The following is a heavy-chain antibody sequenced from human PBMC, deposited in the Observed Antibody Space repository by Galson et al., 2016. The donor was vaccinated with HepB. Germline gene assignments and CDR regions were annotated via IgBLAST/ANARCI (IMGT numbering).Heavy chain of an antibody. Sequence: EPLSLTCAVYGGAFSGYYWNWIRQTPGKGLEWIGEIELGGSTNHNPSLKSRVAFSVDTTKKQIFLRLRSVTAADTAVYYCARGGLVGSNWRYYFDYWGQGVLVTVSS. CDR3: ARGGLVGSNWRYYFDY. J-gene: IGHJ4*02. CDR1: GGAFSGYY. V-gene: IGHV4-34*01. CDR2: IELGGST. D-gene: IGHD6-13*01.